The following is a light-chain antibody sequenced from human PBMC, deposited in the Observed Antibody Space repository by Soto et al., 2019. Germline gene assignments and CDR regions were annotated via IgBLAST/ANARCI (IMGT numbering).Light chain of an antibody. CDR2: AAS. J-gene: IGKJ2*01. CDR3: QQSYSAPVT. CDR1: QSISSY. Sequence: DIQMTQSPSSLSASIGDRVTITCRASQSISSYLNWFQQKPGEAPKLLIQAASSLQSGVPSRFSGNGSGTDFTLTINSLQPEEFAVYYCQQSYSAPVTFGPGTKL. V-gene: IGKV1-39*01.